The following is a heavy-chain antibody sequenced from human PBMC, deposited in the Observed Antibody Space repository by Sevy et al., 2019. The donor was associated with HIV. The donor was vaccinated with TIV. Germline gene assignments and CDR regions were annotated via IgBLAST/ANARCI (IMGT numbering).Heavy chain of an antibody. D-gene: IGHD3-3*01. CDR3: AKSRPLGVVRFIPYYYYYMDV. Sequence: GGSLRLACAASGFTFSSYAMSWVRQAPGKGLEWVSAISGSGGSTYYADSVKGRFTISRDNSKNTLYLQMNSLRAEDTAVYYCAKSRPLGVVRFIPYYYYYMDVWGKGTTVTVSS. V-gene: IGHV3-23*01. J-gene: IGHJ6*03. CDR1: GFTFSSYA. CDR2: ISGSGGST.